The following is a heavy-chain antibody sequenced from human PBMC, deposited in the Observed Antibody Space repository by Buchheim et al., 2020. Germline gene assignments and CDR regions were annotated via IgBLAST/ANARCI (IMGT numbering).Heavy chain of an antibody. V-gene: IGHV1-8*01. D-gene: IGHD6-13*01. CDR2: MNPNSGNT. J-gene: IGHJ6*03. CDR1: GYTFTSYD. CDR3: ARAGIAAAGNPKYYYYYYYMDV. Sequence: QVQLVQSGAEVKKPGASVKVSCKASGYTFTSYDINWVRQATGQGLEWMGWMNPNSGNTGYAQKFQGRVTMTRNTSIRTAYMELSSLRSEDTAVYYCARAGIAAAGNPKYYYYYYYMDVWGKGTT.